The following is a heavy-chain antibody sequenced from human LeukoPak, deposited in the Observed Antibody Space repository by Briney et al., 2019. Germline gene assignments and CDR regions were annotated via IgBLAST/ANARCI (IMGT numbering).Heavy chain of an antibody. Sequence: GRSLRLSCAASGFTFSSYAMSWVRQAPGKGLEWVSAISGSGGSTYYADSVKGRFTISRDNSKNTLYLQMNSLRAEDTAVYYCAKVRTGYYDFWSGYSFDYWGQGTLVTVSS. CDR2: ISGSGGST. CDR1: GFTFSSYA. D-gene: IGHD3-3*01. CDR3: AKVRTGYYDFWSGYSFDY. V-gene: IGHV3-23*01. J-gene: IGHJ4*02.